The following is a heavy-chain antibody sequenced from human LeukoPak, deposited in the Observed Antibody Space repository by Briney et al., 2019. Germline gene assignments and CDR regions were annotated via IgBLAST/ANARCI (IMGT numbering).Heavy chain of an antibody. CDR1: GYTFTNYD. Sequence: ASVKVSCKASGYTFTNYDISWVRQAPGQGLEWMGWISAYNGYINYAQNFQGRVTMTTDTSTSTAYMELRSLRSDDTAVYYCARGRYCSSTSCSPSFYFDFWGQGTLVTVSS. CDR3: ARGRYCSSTSCSPSFYFDF. V-gene: IGHV1-18*01. J-gene: IGHJ4*02. CDR2: ISAYNGYI. D-gene: IGHD2-2*01.